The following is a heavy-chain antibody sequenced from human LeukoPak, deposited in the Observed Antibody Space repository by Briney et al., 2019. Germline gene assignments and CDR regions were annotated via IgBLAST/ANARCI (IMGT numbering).Heavy chain of an antibody. CDR3: AREHQPPFGWFDP. D-gene: IGHD1/OR15-1a*01. Sequence: GESLKISCKGSGYSFTSYWIGGVRQMPGKGLEWMGIIYPGDSDTRYSPSFQGQVTISADKSISTAYLQWSSLKASDTAMYYCAREHQPPFGWFDPWGQGTLVTVSS. CDR1: GYSFTSYW. V-gene: IGHV5-51*01. CDR2: IYPGDSDT. J-gene: IGHJ5*02.